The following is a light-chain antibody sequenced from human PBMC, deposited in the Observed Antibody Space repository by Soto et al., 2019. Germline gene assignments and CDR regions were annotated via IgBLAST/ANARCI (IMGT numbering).Light chain of an antibody. Sequence: QSVLPQPPSASGTPGPRVFISCSGSSSNIGGTNYAYWYQQLPGAAPKLLMHSNNLRPSGVPERISGSKSGTSASLAISGLRSEDEAVYYCASWDDRLGAVIFGGGTKLTVL. J-gene: IGLJ2*01. CDR3: ASWDDRLGAVI. V-gene: IGLV1-47*02. CDR2: SNN. CDR1: SSNIGGTNY.